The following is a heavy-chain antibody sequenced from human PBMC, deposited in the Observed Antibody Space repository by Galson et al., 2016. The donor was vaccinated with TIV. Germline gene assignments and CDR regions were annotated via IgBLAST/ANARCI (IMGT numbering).Heavy chain of an antibody. D-gene: IGHD3-22*01. J-gene: IGHJ4*02. Sequence: SLRLSCAASGFTFDDFGMSWVRQVPGKGLEWVSGINWNGNRTGYADSVKGRFTISRDNAKNSLYLQMNSLRAEDTALYHCARYYYDRGGYSYESRDFFDYWGQGTLVTVSS. CDR3: ARYYYDRGGYSYESRDFFDY. CDR2: INWNGNRT. CDR1: GFTFDDFG. V-gene: IGHV3-20*01.